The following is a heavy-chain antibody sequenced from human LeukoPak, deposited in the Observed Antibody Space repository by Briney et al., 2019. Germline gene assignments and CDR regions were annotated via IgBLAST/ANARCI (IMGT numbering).Heavy chain of an antibody. J-gene: IGHJ4*02. D-gene: IGHD3-22*01. CDR2: IKQDGSEK. CDR3: AREVRPYLRYDIDY. V-gene: IGHV3-7*01. Sequence: PVGSLRLSCAASGFTFSSYWMSWVRQAPGKGLEWVANIKQDGSEKYYVDSVKGRFTISRDNAKNSLYLQMNSLRAEDTAVYYCAREVRPYLRYDIDYWGQGTLVTVSS. CDR1: GFTFSSYW.